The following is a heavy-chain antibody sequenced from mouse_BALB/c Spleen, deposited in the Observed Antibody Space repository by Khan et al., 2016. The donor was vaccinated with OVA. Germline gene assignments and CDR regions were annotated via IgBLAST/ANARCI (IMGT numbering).Heavy chain of an antibody. Sequence: EVELVESGGDLVKPGGSLKLSCAASGFTFSSSGMPWVRQTPDKRLEWVAAISSGGSYTYYPDNLKGRFTISRDNAKNTLYLQMSSLKSEDTARYYCARQPVYYGGCAMNNWGQGTSVTVSS. CDR3: ARQPVYYGGCAMNN. CDR2: ISSGGSYT. D-gene: IGHD1-1*01. J-gene: IGHJ4*01. CDR1: GFTFSSSG. V-gene: IGHV5-6*01.